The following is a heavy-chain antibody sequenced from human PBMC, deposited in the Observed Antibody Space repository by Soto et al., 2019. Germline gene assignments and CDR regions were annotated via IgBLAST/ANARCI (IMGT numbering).Heavy chain of an antibody. CDR1: GGTFRTSA. J-gene: IGHJ6*02. CDR2: IMPVFRRP. Sequence: QVQLVQSGAEVKKPGSSVKVSCKASGGTFRTSAISWVRQAPGQGLEWVGGIMPVFRRPKYAQKFQDRVTITADESTSTAYMELNSLRSDDTAVYYCARDKDRLQLGGNYSFILDVWGQGTAVTVSS. V-gene: IGHV1-69*12. D-gene: IGHD1-7*01. CDR3: ARDKDRLQLGGNYSFILDV.